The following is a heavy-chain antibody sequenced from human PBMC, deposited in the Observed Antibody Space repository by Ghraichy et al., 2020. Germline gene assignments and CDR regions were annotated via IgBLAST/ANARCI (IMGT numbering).Heavy chain of an antibody. D-gene: IGHD4-17*01. CDR3: ARDPRCPDY. CDR1: GFSFSAYW. CDR2: INQDGSQK. J-gene: IGHJ4*02. V-gene: IGHV3-7*01. Sequence: GRSLRLSCAASGFSFSAYWVTWVRQAPGMGLEWVANINQDGSQKYYVDSVKGRFTISRDNAKNSLYLQMNSLRAEDTAVYYCARDPRCPDYWGQGALVTVSS.